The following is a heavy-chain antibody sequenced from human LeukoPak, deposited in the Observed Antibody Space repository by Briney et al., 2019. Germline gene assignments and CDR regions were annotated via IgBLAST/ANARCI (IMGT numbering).Heavy chain of an antibody. D-gene: IGHD6-19*01. V-gene: IGHV1-2*02. J-gene: IGHJ5*02. CDR1: GYTVTGYY. CDR3: ASIEYSSGWYPS. CDR2: INPNSSGT. Sequence: APVKLSCTASGYTVTGYYMHWARQAPGQGLEWKGWINPNSSGTNYAQKLQSRVTITTDTSSSTASMGLSRLRSDDTAVYYCASIEYSSGWYPSWGQGTLVTVCS.